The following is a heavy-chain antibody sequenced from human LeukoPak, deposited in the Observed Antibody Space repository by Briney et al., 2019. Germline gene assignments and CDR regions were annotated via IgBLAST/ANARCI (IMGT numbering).Heavy chain of an antibody. Sequence: PSETLSLTCTVSGGSISSSSYYWGWIRQPPGKGLEWIGSIYYSGSTYYNPSLKSRVTISVDTSKNQFSLKLSSVTAADTAVYYCARAPKLNDYVWGSYRHFDYWGQGTLVTVSS. D-gene: IGHD3-16*02. J-gene: IGHJ4*02. CDR2: IYYSGST. CDR1: GGSISSSSYY. V-gene: IGHV4-39*07. CDR3: ARAPKLNDYVWGSYRHFDY.